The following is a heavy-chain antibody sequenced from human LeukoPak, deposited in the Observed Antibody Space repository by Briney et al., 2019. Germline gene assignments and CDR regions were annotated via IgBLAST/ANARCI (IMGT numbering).Heavy chain of an antibody. CDR2: ISSGSSTI. V-gene: IGHV3-48*01. CDR1: GFTFGSYR. J-gene: IGHJ4*02. Sequence: GGSLRFSCAASGFTFGSYRMTWIGQAPGKGLEWVSYISSGSSTIYYADSVKGRFTISRDNAKNTLYLQMNSLRVEDTAIYYCAKVGPKEWLEIIDYWGQGTLVTASS. CDR3: AKVGPKEWLEIIDY. D-gene: IGHD6-19*01.